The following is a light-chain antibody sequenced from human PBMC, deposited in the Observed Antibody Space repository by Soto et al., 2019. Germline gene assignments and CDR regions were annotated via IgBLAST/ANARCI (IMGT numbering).Light chain of an antibody. J-gene: IGKJ1*01. Sequence: EIVLTQSPGTLSLSPGERATLSCRASQSVGSSYLAWYQRKPGQAPRLLIYGASSRATGIPDRFSGSGSGTDFTLTISRLEPEDFAVYFCHQYGSTPRTFGQGTKVEIK. CDR1: QSVGSSY. CDR3: HQYGSTPRT. V-gene: IGKV3-20*01. CDR2: GAS.